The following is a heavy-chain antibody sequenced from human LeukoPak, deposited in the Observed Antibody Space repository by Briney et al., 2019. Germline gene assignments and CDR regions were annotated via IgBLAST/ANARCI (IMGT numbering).Heavy chain of an antibody. CDR3: AHYGDYRFLYYFDH. Sequence: SGPTLVNPTQTLTLTCTFSGFSLSTSGVGVGWIRQPPGKALEWLALIYWDDNKLYNPSLKSRPTITKDTSKNQVVLTMTNMDPVDTATYYCAHYGDYRFLYYFDHWGQGTLVTVSS. J-gene: IGHJ4*02. CDR2: IYWDDNK. CDR1: GFSLSTSGVG. D-gene: IGHD4-17*01. V-gene: IGHV2-5*02.